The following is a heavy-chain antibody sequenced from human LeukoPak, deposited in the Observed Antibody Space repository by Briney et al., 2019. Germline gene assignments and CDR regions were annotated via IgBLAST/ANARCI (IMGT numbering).Heavy chain of an antibody. CDR3: ARFSKRLTTVTD. Sequence: GGSLRLSCAASGFTFSSYAMSWVRQAPGKGLEWVSAISGSGGSTYYADSVKGRFTISRDNSKNTLYLQMNSLRAEDTAVYYCARFSKRLTTVTDWGQGTLVTVSS. CDR1: GFTFSSYA. CDR2: ISGSGGST. D-gene: IGHD4-17*01. V-gene: IGHV3-23*01. J-gene: IGHJ4*02.